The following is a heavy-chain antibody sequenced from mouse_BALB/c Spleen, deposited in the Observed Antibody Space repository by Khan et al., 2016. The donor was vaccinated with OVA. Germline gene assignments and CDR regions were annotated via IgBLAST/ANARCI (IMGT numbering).Heavy chain of an antibody. CDR2: ISTGGHYT. CDR1: GFTFSTYG. V-gene: IGHV5-6*01. Sequence: EVELVESGGDLVEPGGSLKLSCAASGFTFSTYGMSWVRQTPDKRLEWVATISTGGHYTYYPASVRGRFTISRDNAKNTLYLQMTSLKSDDTAMFYCARLAYYYDSEGFAYWGQGTLVTVSA. J-gene: IGHJ3*01. CDR3: ARLAYYYDSEGFAY. D-gene: IGHD1-1*01.